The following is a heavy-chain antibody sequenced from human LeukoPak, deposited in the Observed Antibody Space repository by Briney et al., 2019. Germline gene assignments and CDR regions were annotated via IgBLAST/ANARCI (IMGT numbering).Heavy chain of an antibody. CDR1: GFTFSDYY. D-gene: IGHD1-26*01. Sequence: GGSLRLSCAASGFTFSDYYMSWIRQAPGKGLEWVSYISRSSSYTNYADSVKGRFTISRDNAKNSLYLQMNSLRAEDTAVYYCARALLVSGGYSGSDYWGQGTLVTVSS. J-gene: IGHJ4*02. CDR2: ISRSSSYT. CDR3: ARALLVSGGYSGSDY. V-gene: IGHV3-11*05.